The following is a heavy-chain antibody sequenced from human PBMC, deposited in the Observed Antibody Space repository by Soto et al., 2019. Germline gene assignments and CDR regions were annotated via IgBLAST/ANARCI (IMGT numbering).Heavy chain of an antibody. CDR2: INPNSGGT. V-gene: IGHV1-2*04. Sequence: SVKVYCEASGYTFTDYYMHWVRQAPGQGLEWMGWINPNSGGTNYAQKFQGWVTMTRDTSISTAYMELSRLRSDDTAVYYCARASSIAARLFDYWGQGTLVTVSS. CDR3: ARASSIAARLFDY. D-gene: IGHD6-6*01. CDR1: GYTFTDYY. J-gene: IGHJ4*02.